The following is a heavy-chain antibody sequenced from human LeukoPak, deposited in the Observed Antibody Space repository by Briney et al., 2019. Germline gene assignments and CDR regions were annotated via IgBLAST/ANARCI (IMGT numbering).Heavy chain of an antibody. CDR1: GYTFTSYG. V-gene: IGHV1-18*01. CDR2: ISAYNGNT. Sequence: ASVKVSCKASGYTFTSYGINWVRQAPGQGLEWMGWISAYNGNTDYAQKVVGRVTMTTDASTSTAYMELRSLRSDDTAVYYCARDPRYCSSTSCYGGYSWLDPWGQGTLVTVSS. J-gene: IGHJ5*02. D-gene: IGHD2-2*01. CDR3: ARDPRYCSSTSCYGGYSWLDP.